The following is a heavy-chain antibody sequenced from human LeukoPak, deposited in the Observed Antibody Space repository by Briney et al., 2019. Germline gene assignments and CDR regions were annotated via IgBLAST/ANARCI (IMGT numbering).Heavy chain of an antibody. D-gene: IGHD6-6*01. V-gene: IGHV3-21*01. Sequence: GGSLRLSCAASGFTFDDYGMSWVRQAPGKGLEWVSSISSSSSYIYYADSVKGRFTISRDNAKNSLYLQMNSLRAEDTAVYYCAIGGGIAARSDYWGQGTLVTVSS. CDR1: GFTFDDYG. J-gene: IGHJ4*02. CDR2: ISSSSSYI. CDR3: AIGGGIAARSDY.